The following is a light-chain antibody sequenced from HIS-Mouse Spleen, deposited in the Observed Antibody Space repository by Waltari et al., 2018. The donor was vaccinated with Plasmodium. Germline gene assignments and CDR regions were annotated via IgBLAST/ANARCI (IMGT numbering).Light chain of an antibody. V-gene: IGLV3-25*03. Sequence: SYELTQPPSVSVSPGQTARITCSGDALPKQYAYWYQQKPGQAPVLGIEKDSERPSGITERFSGTSSGKTVTLTISGVQAEDEADYYCQSADSSGTPNWVFGGGTKLTVL. J-gene: IGLJ3*02. CDR2: KDS. CDR3: QSADSSGTPNWV. CDR1: ALPKQY.